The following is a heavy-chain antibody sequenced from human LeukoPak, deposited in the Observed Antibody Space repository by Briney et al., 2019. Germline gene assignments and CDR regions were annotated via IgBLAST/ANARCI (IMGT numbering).Heavy chain of an antibody. CDR3: GYTNNFYH. D-gene: IGHD3-16*02. V-gene: IGHV3-7*01. CDR1: GLSISGQW. CDR2: IKHDGSEE. Sequence: PGESLRLSCVASGLSISGQWMNWVLQAPGQGLEWVANIKHDGSEEYYVDSVKGRFTVSRDDGRNSVSLQMNSVRAEDTAVYYCGYTNNFYHWGQGTLVVVSS. J-gene: IGHJ4*02.